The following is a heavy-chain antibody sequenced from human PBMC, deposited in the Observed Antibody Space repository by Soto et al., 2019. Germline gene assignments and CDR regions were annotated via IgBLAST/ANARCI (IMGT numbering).Heavy chain of an antibody. CDR3: AKEKDYDFNWGSDRFTSHY. D-gene: IGHD3-16*02. CDR1: GCTFRTYA. V-gene: IGHV3-23*01. Sequence: PXESLRLSCTASGCTFRTYAMTWFRQAPGKGLEWVSAISGSAGTFYATSVKGRFTISRDNSRSTVYLQMHSLRAEDSAIYYCAKEKDYDFNWGSDRFTSHYWGRGTLVTVSS. CDR2: ISGSAGT. J-gene: IGHJ4*02.